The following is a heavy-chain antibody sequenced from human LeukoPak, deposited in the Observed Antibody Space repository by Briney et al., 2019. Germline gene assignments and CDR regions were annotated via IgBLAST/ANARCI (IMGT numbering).Heavy chain of an antibody. J-gene: IGHJ4*02. CDR3: ARALHSGSSRAEGY. V-gene: IGHV3-48*03. CDR1: GFTFSSYE. CDR2: ISSSGSTI. Sequence: GGSLRLSCAASGFTFSSYEMSWVRQAPGKGLEWVSYISSSGSTIYYADSVKGRFTISRDNAKNSLYLQMNSLRAEDTAVYYCARALHSGSSRAEGYWGQGTLVTVSS. D-gene: IGHD5-12*01.